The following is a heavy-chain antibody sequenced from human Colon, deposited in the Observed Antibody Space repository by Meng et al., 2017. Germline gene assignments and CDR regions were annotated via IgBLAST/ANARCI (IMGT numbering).Heavy chain of an antibody. J-gene: IGHJ3*02. Sequence: GGSLRLSCAASGFMFSDSWMTWVRQAPGKGLEFVTNINPDESVKNYMDSVKGRFAISRDNAKRSLYLQMNSLTAEDTALYYCARDPSHGAFDIWGQGTMVTVSS. V-gene: IGHV3-7*01. CDR1: GFMFSDSW. CDR2: INPDESVK. CDR3: ARDPSHGAFDI.